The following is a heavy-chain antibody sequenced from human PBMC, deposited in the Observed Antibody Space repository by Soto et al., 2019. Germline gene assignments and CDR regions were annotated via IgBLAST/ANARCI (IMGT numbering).Heavy chain of an antibody. V-gene: IGHV4-34*01. CDR2: INHSGST. CDR1: GGSFSGYY. D-gene: IGHD2-8*01. J-gene: IGHJ5*02. CDR3: ASVPRPRINEVYT. Sequence: SETLSLTCAVYGGSFSGYYWSWIRQPPGKGLEWIGEINHSGSTNYNPSLKSRVTISVDTSKNQFSLKLSSVTAADTAVYYCASVPRPRINEVYTWGQRTLVTVSS.